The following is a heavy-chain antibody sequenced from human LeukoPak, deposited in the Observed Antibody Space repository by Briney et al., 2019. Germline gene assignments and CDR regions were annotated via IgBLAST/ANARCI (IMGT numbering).Heavy chain of an antibody. V-gene: IGHV3-20*01. J-gene: IGHJ5*02. CDR3: ARVDRHCSSTSCYVWNWFDP. D-gene: IGHD2-2*01. CDR1: GFTFDDYG. Sequence: GWSLRLSCAASGFTFDDYGTSWVRQAPGKGLEWVSGINWNGGSTGYADSVKGRFTISRDNAKNSPYLQMNSLRAEDTALYHCARVDRHCSSTSCYVWNWFDPWGQGTLVTVSS. CDR2: INWNGGST.